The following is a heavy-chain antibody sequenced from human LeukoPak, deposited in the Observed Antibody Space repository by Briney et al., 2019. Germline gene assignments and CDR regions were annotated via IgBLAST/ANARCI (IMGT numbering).Heavy chain of an antibody. CDR1: GGSFSGYY. Sequence: PSETLSLTCAVYGGSFSGYYWSWIRQPPGKGLEWIGEINHSGSTNYNPSLKSRVTISVDTSKNQFSLKLSSVTAADTAVYYCARDPGIMYYDSSGYYYSWGQGTLVTVSS. D-gene: IGHD3-22*01. CDR2: INHSGST. CDR3: ARDPGIMYYDSSGYYYS. J-gene: IGHJ4*02. V-gene: IGHV4-34*01.